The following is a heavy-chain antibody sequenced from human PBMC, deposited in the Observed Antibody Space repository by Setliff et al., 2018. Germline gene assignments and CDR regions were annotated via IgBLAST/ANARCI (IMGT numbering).Heavy chain of an antibody. J-gene: IGHJ4*02. V-gene: IGHV4-34*01. CDR1: GGSFSNYY. CDR2: VSHRGST. CDR3: RLAHCSNNCEEALDY. Sequence: SETLSLTCAVYGGSFSNYYWSWIRQPPGKGLEWLGEVSHRGSTNYNPSLKSRVTMSVDTSKNQFSLKLNSVTAADTAVYYFRLAHCSNNCEEALDYWSQGTLVTVSS. D-gene: IGHD2-2*01.